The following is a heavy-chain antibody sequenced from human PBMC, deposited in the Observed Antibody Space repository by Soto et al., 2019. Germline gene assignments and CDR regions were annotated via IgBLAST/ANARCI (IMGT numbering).Heavy chain of an antibody. J-gene: IGHJ4*02. CDR3: ARKGGYSYGYCIDY. D-gene: IGHD5-18*01. CDR1: GGSISGYY. V-gene: IGHV4-34*01. Sequence: QVQLQQWGAGLLKPSETLSLTCAVYGGSISGYYWSWIRQPPGKGLEWIGEINHSGSTNYNPSLKSRVTISVDTSKNQFSLKLSSVTAADTAVYYCARKGGYSYGYCIDYWGQGTLVTVSS. CDR2: INHSGST.